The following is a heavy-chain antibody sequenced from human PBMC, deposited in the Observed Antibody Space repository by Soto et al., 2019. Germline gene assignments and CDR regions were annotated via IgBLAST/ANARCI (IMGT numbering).Heavy chain of an antibody. V-gene: IGHV1-69*13. D-gene: IGHD5-12*01. CDR1: GGTFRSYA. Sequence: SVKVSCKASGGTFRSYAISWLRQAPGKGLEWMGGIIPICGTANYAQKFQGRVTITADESTSTAYMELSSLRSDDTAVYYCARDRNIVATIYNYYGMDVWGQGTTGTVSS. J-gene: IGHJ6*02. CDR2: IIPICGTA. CDR3: ARDRNIVATIYNYYGMDV.